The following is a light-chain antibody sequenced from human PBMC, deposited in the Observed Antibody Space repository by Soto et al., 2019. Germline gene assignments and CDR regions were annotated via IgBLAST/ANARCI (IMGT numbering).Light chain of an antibody. CDR1: SSDVGSYNF. V-gene: IGLV2-14*02. CDR2: DVS. J-gene: IGLJ1*01. Sequence: QSVLTQPASVSGSPGQSITISCTGTSSDVGSYNFVSWYQQHPGKAPELMIHDVSNRPSGVSNRFSGSKSGNTASLTISGLRAEDEAEYYCSSYTSSSTYVFGTGTKATV. CDR3: SSYTSSSTYV.